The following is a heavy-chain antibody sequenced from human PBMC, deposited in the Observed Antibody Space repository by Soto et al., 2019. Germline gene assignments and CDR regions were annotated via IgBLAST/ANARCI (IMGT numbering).Heavy chain of an antibody. CDR2: MNPNSGNT. CDR3: ARVGLDCSSTSCYDSAFDI. J-gene: IGHJ3*02. D-gene: IGHD2-2*01. CDR1: GYSFTSYD. Sequence: GASVKVSCKASGYSFTSYDINWVRQATGQGLEWMGWMNPNSGNTGYAQKFQGRVTMTRNTSISTAYMELSSLRSEDTAVYYCARVGLDCSSTSCYDSAFDIWGQGTMVTVSS. V-gene: IGHV1-8*01.